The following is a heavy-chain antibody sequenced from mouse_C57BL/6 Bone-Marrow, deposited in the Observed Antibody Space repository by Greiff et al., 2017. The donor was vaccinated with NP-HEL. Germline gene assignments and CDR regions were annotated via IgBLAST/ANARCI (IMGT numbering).Heavy chain of an antibody. D-gene: IGHD1-1*01. CDR2: IDPENGDT. J-gene: IGHJ2*01. CDR3: TAAYYCGSRLGLSDY. CDR1: GFNIKDYY. V-gene: IGHV14-4*01. Sequence: VQLQQSGAELVRPGASVKLSCTASGFNIKDYYMHWVKQRPEQGLEWIGWIDPENGDTEYASKFQGKATIPADTSSNTAYLQLSSLTSEDTAVYYGTAAYYCGSRLGLSDYGGQGTTPTVTA.